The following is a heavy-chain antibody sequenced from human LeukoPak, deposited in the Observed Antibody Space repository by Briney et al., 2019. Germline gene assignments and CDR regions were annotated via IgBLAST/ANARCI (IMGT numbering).Heavy chain of an antibody. CDR3: ARDGGGTIFWSGYYPYGMDV. V-gene: IGHV4-59*01. CDR1: GGSISSYY. D-gene: IGHD3-3*01. CDR2: IYYSGST. Sequence: SETLSLTCTVSGGSISSYYWSWIRQPPGKGLEWIGYIYYSGSTNYNPSLKSRVTISVDTSKNQFSLKLSSVTAADTAVYYCARDGGGTIFWSGYYPYGMDVWGQGTTVTVSS. J-gene: IGHJ6*02.